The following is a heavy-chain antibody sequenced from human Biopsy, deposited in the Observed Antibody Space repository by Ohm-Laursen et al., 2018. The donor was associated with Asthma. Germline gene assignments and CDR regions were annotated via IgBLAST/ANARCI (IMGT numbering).Heavy chain of an antibody. CDR2: IMTVFGTT. J-gene: IGHJ6*02. D-gene: IGHD6-19*01. CDR1: GGTFSNFA. CDR3: ARCQVGYSSGWSLLLKKIYYSGMDV. Sequence: GSSVKVSCNAPGGTFSNFANSWVRQAPGQGLEWLGGIMTVFGTTNYAQKFQGRVTITADESTSTAYMEVTSLRSEDTAIYYCARCQVGYSSGWSLLLKKIYYSGMDVWGQGTAVTVSS. V-gene: IGHV1-69*01.